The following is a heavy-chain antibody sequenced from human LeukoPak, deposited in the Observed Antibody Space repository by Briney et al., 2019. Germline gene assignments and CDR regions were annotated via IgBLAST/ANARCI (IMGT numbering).Heavy chain of an antibody. CDR3: ARILVRIVGASSLGY. D-gene: IGHD1-26*01. Sequence: ASVKVSCKASGYTFTSYYMHWVRQAPGQGLEWMGWINPNSGGTNYAQKFQGRVTMTRDTSISTAYMELSRLRSDDTAVYYCARILVRIVGASSLGYWGQGTLVTVSS. V-gene: IGHV1-2*02. CDR2: INPNSGGT. J-gene: IGHJ4*02. CDR1: GYTFTSYY.